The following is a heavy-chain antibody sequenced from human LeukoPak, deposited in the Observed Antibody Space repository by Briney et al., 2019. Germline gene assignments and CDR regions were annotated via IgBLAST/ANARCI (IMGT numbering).Heavy chain of an antibody. CDR2: IRDDGTLK. J-gene: IGHJ4*02. Sequence: EPGGSLRLSCVGSGLTFGGFERNWVRQAPGKGLEWVSYIRDDGTLKTYADSVKGRFTISRDNAKTSLYLQMNSLGAEDTAIYYCARRFRDWGQGTLVTVSS. CDR3: ARRFRD. CDR1: GLTFGGFE. V-gene: IGHV3-48*03. D-gene: IGHD5-24*01.